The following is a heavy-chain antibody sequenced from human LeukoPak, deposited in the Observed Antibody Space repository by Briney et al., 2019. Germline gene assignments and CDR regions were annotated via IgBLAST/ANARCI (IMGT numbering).Heavy chain of an antibody. CDR1: GFTFSSYS. V-gene: IGHV3-23*01. CDR2: ISGSGGST. J-gene: IGHJ4*02. CDR3: AKGGAYYYVSSGYFDY. Sequence: GGSLRLSCAASGFTFSSYSMNWVRQAPGKELEWVSAISGSGGSTYYADSVKGRFTISRDISKNTLFLQMNSLRAEDTAVYYCAKGGAYYYVSSGYFDYWGQGALVTVSS. D-gene: IGHD3-22*01.